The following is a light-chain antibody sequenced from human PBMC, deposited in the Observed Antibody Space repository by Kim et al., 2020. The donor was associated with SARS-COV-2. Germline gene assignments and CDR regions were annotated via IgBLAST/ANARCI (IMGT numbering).Light chain of an antibody. CDR3: QQYNNWPPYT. V-gene: IGKV3-15*01. J-gene: IGKJ2*01. Sequence: EIVMTQSPATLSVSPGERATLSCRASQSVSSNLVWYQQKPGQAPRLLIYGASTRATGIPARFSGSGSGTEFTLTISSLQSEDFAVYYCQQYNNWPPYTFGQGTKLEI. CDR2: GAS. CDR1: QSVSSN.